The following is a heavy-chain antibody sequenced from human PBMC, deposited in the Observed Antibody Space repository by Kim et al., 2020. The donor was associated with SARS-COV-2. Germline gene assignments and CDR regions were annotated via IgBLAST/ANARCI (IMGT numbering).Heavy chain of an antibody. J-gene: IGHJ6*02. V-gene: IGHV1-18*04. CDR1: GYTFTSYG. D-gene: IGHD6-13*01. CDR3: ARDRVAAAGSTDYYYYYGMDV. Sequence: ASVKVSCKASGYTFTSYGISWVRQAPGQGLEWMGWISAYNGNTNYAQKLQGRVTMTTDTSTSTAYMELRSLRSDDTAVYYCARDRVAAAGSTDYYYYYGMDVWGQGTTVTVSS. CDR2: ISAYNGNT.